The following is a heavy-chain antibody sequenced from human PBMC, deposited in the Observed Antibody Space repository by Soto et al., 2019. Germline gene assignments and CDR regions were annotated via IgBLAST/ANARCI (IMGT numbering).Heavy chain of an antibody. CDR2: IDPSDSYT. CDR3: AREVTMVRGVMSWFDP. J-gene: IGHJ5*02. Sequence: PVESLKISCKGSGYSFTSYWISWVRQMPGKGLEWMGRIDPSDSYTNYSPSFQGHVTISADKSISTAYLQWSSLKASDTAMYYCAREVTMVRGVMSWFDPWGQGTLVTVSS. CDR1: GYSFTSYW. D-gene: IGHD3-10*01. V-gene: IGHV5-10-1*01.